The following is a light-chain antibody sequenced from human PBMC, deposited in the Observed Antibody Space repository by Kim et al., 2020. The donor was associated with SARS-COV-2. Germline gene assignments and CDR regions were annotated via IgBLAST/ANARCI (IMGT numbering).Light chain of an antibody. CDR1: QGVGTS. CDR3: HQRSDWPLT. V-gene: IGKV3-11*01. J-gene: IGKJ4*01. CDR2: DAS. Sequence: EIVLTQSPATLSLSPGERASLSCRASQGVGTSLVWYQQKVGQAPRLLIYDASKRATDIPAKFSGSGSGTDFTLTISSLESDDFAVYYCHQRSDWPLTFGGGTKVDIK.